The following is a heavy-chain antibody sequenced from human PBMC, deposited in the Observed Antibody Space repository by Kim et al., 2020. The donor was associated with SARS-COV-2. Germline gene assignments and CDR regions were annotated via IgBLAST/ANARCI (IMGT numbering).Heavy chain of an antibody. V-gene: IGHV1-3*01. CDR3: ARGGEYDSSGYYYWWFDP. Sequence: ASVKVSCKASGYTFTSYAMHWVRQAPGQRLEWMGWINAGNGNTKYSQKFQGRVTITRDTSASTAYMELSSLRSEDTAVYYCARGGEYDSSGYYYWWFDPWGQGTLVTVSS. J-gene: IGHJ5*02. CDR1: GYTFTSYA. CDR2: INAGNGNT. D-gene: IGHD3-22*01.